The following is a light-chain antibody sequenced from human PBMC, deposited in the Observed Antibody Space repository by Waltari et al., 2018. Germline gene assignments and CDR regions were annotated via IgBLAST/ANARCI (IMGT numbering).Light chain of an antibody. Sequence: EIVLTQSPGTLSLSPGERATLSCRASQSISKYLDWYQQKPGQAPRLLIYHASSRAAGIPDRFSGSGYGTDFSLTISRLEPEDFAVYYCQHYESLPVTFGQGTKVEIK. CDR1: QSISKY. J-gene: IGKJ1*01. CDR3: QHYESLPVT. V-gene: IGKV3-20*01. CDR2: HAS.